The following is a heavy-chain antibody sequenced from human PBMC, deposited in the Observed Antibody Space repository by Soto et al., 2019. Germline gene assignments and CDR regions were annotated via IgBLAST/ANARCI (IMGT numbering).Heavy chain of an antibody. Sequence: SVKFSCKASGGTFSSYAISWVRQAPGQGLECMGGIIPIFGTANYAKKSQGRVTITEXXXXSXXXMXLXXLRXEXTAVYYCARDPPPGDGYNLVVDYWGQGTPVTVS. CDR3: ARDPPPGDGYNLVVDY. CDR2: IIPIFGTA. CDR1: GGTFSSYA. V-gene: IGHV1-69*13. D-gene: IGHD5-12*01. J-gene: IGHJ4*02.